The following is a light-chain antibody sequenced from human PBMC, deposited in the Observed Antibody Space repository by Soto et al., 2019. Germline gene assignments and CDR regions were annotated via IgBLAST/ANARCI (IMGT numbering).Light chain of an antibody. V-gene: IGLV2-23*03. Sequence: QSVLTQPASVSGSPGQSITISCTGTSSDVGSYNLVSWYQQHPGKAPKLMIYEGSKRPSGVSNRFSGSKSGNTASLTISGLQAEDEADYCCSYAGSSTFDVVFGGGTKLTVL. CDR3: CSYAGSSTFDVV. CDR2: EGS. CDR1: SSDVGSYNL. J-gene: IGLJ2*01.